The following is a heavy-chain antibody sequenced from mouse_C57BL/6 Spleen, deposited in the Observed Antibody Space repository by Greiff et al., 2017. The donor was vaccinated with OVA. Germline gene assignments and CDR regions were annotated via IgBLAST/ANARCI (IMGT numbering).Heavy chain of an antibody. D-gene: IGHD4-1*02. V-gene: IGHV1-69*01. Sequence: QVQLQQPGAELVMPGASVKLSCKASGYTFTSYWMHWVKQRPGQGLEWIGEIDPSDSYTNSNQKFKGKSTLTVDKSSSTAYRQLSSLTSDDSSVDYCASSQLGQDFDVWGTGTTVTVSS. J-gene: IGHJ1*03. CDR3: ASSQLGQDFDV. CDR1: GYTFTSYW. CDR2: IDPSDSYT.